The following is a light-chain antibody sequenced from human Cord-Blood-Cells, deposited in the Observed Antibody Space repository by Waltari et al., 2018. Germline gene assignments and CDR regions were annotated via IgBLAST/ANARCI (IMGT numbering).Light chain of an antibody. CDR1: QSISSY. CDR3: QQCYSTTFT. Sequence: DIQMTQSPSSLSTSVGDRVTIPCRARQSISSYLNWYQQKPGKAPKLLIYAASSLQSGVPSRFSGSGYGADLPLAISSLQPGDFATYYCQQCYSTTFTCGPGTKVDIQ. V-gene: IGKV1-39*01. CDR2: AAS. J-gene: IGKJ3*01.